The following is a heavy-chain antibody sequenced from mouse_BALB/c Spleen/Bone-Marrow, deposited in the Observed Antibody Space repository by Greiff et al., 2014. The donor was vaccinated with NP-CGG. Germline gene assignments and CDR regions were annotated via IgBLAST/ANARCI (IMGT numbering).Heavy chain of an antibody. CDR3: ARVYLWYFDV. J-gene: IGHJ1*01. CDR2: IWAGGST. V-gene: IGHV2-9*02. CDR1: GFSLTSYG. Sequence: QVQLQQSGPGLVAPSQSLSITCTVSGFSLTSYGVHWVRQPAGKGLEWLGVIWAGGSTNYNSALMSRLSISKDNSKSQVFLKMNSLQTDDTAMYYCARVYLWYFDVWGAGTTVTVSS. D-gene: IGHD2-3*01.